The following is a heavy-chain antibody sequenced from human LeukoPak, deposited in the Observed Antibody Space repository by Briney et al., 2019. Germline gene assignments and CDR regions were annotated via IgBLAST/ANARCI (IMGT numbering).Heavy chain of an antibody. V-gene: IGHV3-7*04. CDR2: IKEDGTGK. CDR3: AREIPQQLVAMDV. D-gene: IGHD6-13*01. Sequence: PGGSLRLSCGASGFTFTSYAMSWVRQAPGKGLEWLANIKEDGTGKNHVDSVKGRFTISRDNAKNSLYLQMNGLRDEDTAVYYCAREIPQQLVAMDVWGQGTTVTVAS. CDR1: GFTFTSYA. J-gene: IGHJ6*02.